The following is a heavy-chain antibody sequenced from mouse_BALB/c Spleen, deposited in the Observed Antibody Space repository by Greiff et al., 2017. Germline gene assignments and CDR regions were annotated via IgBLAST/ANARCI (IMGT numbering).Heavy chain of an antibody. CDR2: IDPSDSET. D-gene: IGHD1-1*01. CDR1: GYTFTSYW. J-gene: IGHJ4*01. CDR3: ARDYGRSYYYAMDY. V-gene: IGHV1-61*01. Sequence: QVQLQQPGAELVRPGASVKLSCKASGYTFTSYWMNWVKQRPGQGLEWIGMIDPSDSETHYNQKFKDKATLTVDKSSSTAYMQLSSLTSEDSAVYYCARDYGRSYYYAMDYWGQGTTVTVSS.